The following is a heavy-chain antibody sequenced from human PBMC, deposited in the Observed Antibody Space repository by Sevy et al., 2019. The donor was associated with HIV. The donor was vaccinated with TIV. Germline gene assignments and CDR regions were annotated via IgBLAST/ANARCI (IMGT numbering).Heavy chain of an antibody. CDR1: GFTFSSYA. V-gene: IGHV3-23*01. Sequence: GGSLRLSCAASGFTFSSYAMSWVRQAPGKGLEWVSAISGSGGSTYYADSVKGRFTISRDNSKNTLYLQMNSLRAEDTAVYYCAKGRWYYDSSGSYYVDYWGQGTLVTVSS. CDR2: ISGSGGST. D-gene: IGHD3-22*01. J-gene: IGHJ4*02. CDR3: AKGRWYYDSSGSYYVDY.